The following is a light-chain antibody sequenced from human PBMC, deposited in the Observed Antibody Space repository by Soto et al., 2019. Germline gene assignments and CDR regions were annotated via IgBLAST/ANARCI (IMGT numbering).Light chain of an antibody. CDR2: GAS. CDR3: QQYGSSPPWT. J-gene: IGKJ1*01. V-gene: IGKV3-20*01. CDR1: QSVSSKY. Sequence: EIVLTQSPGSLSLSPGERATLSCRASQSVSSKYLGWYQQKPGQVPRLLIYGASSRANGIPDRFSGSGSGTDFTLTISRLEPEDFAVYYCQQYGSSPPWTFGQGTKVDIK.